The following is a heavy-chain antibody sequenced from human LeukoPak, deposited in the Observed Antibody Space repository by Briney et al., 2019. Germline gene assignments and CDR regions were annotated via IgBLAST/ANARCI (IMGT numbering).Heavy chain of an antibody. J-gene: IGHJ4*02. D-gene: IGHD1-14*01. V-gene: IGHV3-23*01. CDR1: GFNFFDYV. CDR3: ASKTGKTGTYD. CDR2: IDRSGANT. Sequence: QTGGSLRLSCVVSGFNFFDYVMIWVRRAPGKGLEWVSSIDRSGANTYYADFVKGQFTISRDNSKNTLFLQMNSLRAEDTAVYYCASKTGKTGTYDWGQGTLVTVSS.